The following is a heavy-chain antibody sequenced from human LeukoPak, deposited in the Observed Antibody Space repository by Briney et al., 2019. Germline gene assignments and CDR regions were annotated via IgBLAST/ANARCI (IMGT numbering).Heavy chain of an antibody. V-gene: IGHV3-7*05. Sequence: GGSLRLSCAGSGFTFSSHWMNWVRQAPGKGLEWVASIKDDGSEKNFLDSVNGRFAISRDNAKNSLYLQMSSLRAEDTAVYYCTRSSLAAAGDGAYYYPMDVWGQGTTVTVSS. CDR1: GFTFSSHW. CDR3: TRSSLAAAGDGAYYYPMDV. CDR2: IKDDGSEK. J-gene: IGHJ6*02. D-gene: IGHD6-13*01.